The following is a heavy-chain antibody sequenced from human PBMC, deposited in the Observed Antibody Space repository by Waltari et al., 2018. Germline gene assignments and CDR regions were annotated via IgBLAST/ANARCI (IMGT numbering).Heavy chain of an antibody. J-gene: IGHJ4*02. Sequence: EVQLVESGGGLVQPGGSLRLSCAASGFTFSSYWMSWVRQAPGKGLEWVANIKQYGSEKYYVDSVNGRVTIARGNAKNSLFLLMNSLRAEDTAVYYCAGGSSGWYSYFDYWGQGTLVTVSS. CDR3: AGGSSGWYSYFDY. CDR2: IKQYGSEK. V-gene: IGHV3-7*01. CDR1: GFTFSSYW. D-gene: IGHD6-19*01.